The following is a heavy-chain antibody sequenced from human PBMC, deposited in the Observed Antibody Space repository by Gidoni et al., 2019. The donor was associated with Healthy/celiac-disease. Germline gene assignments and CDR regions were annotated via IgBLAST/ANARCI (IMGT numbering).Heavy chain of an antibody. CDR3: ARGGFRYGDPKYNWFDP. CDR2: MNPNSGNT. CDR1: GYTFTSYD. V-gene: IGHV1-8*01. Sequence: QVQLVQSGAEVKKPGASVKVSCKASGYTFTSYDINWVRQATGQGLEWMGWMNPNSGNTGYAQKFQGRVTMTRNTSISTAYMELSSLRSEDTAVYYCARGGFRYGDPKYNWFDPWGQGTLVTVSS. D-gene: IGHD4-17*01. J-gene: IGHJ5*02.